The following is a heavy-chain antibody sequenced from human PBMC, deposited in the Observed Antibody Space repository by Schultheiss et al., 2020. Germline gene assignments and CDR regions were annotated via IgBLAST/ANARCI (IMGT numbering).Heavy chain of an antibody. Sequence: GGSLRLSCAASGFTFSDYYMSWIRQAPGKGLEWVGRIKSKTDGGTTDYAAPVKGRFTISRDDSKNTLYLQMNSLKTEDTAVYYCTTDDYYDSSGFDYWGQGTLVTIAS. V-gene: IGHV3-15*01. CDR3: TTDDYYDSSGFDY. D-gene: IGHD3-22*01. CDR2: IKSKTDGGTT. CDR1: GFTFSDYY. J-gene: IGHJ4*02.